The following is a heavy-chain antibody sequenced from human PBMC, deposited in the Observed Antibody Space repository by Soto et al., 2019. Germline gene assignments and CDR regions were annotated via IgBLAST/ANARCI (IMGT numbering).Heavy chain of an antibody. V-gene: IGHV3-48*02. J-gene: IGHJ6*02. CDR3: ARDYQLLYFGYYYYGMDV. CDR2: ISSSSSTI. Sequence: PGGSLRLSCAASGFTFSSYSMNWVRQAPGKGLEWVSYISSSSSTIYYADSVKGRFTISRDNAKNSLYLQMNSLRDEDTAVYYCARDYQLLYFGYYYYGMDVWGQGTTVTVSS. D-gene: IGHD2-2*02. CDR1: GFTFSSYS.